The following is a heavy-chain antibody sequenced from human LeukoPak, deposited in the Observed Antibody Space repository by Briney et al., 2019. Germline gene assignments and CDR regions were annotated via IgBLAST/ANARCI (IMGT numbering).Heavy chain of an antibody. V-gene: IGHV4-34*01. Sequence: ASETLSLTCAVYGGSFSGYYWSWIRQPPGKGLEWIGEINHSGSTNYNPSLKSRVTISVDTSKNQFSLKLSSVTAADTAVYYCARAPHELIAAPYYYYGMDVWGQGTTVTVSS. CDR3: ARAPHELIAAPYYYYGMDV. D-gene: IGHD6-13*01. CDR2: INHSGST. J-gene: IGHJ6*02. CDR1: GGSFSGYY.